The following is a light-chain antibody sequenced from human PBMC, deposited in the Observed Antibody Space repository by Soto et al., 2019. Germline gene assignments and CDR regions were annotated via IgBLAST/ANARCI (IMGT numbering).Light chain of an antibody. CDR3: QQYNNWPHT. CDR2: GVS. CDR1: QSVSSK. V-gene: IGKV3-15*01. J-gene: IGKJ2*01. Sequence: EILMTQSPATLSVPPGGRANLSCRASQSVSSKLAWFQQKPGQAPSLLIYGVSTRATGVPVRFSGSGSGTEFTLTINSLQSEDFAVYYCQQYNNWPHTFGQGTKVDIK.